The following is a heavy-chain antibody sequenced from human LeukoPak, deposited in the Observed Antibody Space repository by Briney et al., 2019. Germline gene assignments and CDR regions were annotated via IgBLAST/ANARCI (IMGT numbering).Heavy chain of an antibody. J-gene: IGHJ4*02. V-gene: IGHV3-23*01. CDR1: GFTFSSYA. Sequence: GGSLRLSCAASGFTFSSYAMSWVRQAPGKGLEWVSAITTNGASTYYADSVKGRFTISRDNSKNTLYLQMNSLRAEDTAVYYCRSPPMVRGVIIDRDYWGQGTLVTVSS. CDR2: ITTNGAST. D-gene: IGHD3-10*01. CDR3: RSPPMVRGVIIDRDY.